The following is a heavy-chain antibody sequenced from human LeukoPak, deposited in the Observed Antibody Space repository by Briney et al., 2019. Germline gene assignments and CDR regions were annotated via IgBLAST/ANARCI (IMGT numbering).Heavy chain of an antibody. Sequence: ASVKVSCKASGYTFTGYYMHWVRQAPGQGLEWMGWINPNSGGTNYAQKFQGRATMTRDTSISTAYMELSRLRSDDTAVYYCARRGVIISGFDPWGQGTLVTVSS. CDR3: ARRGVIISGFDP. CDR2: INPNSGGT. J-gene: IGHJ5*02. CDR1: GYTFTGYY. V-gene: IGHV1-2*02. D-gene: IGHD3-10*01.